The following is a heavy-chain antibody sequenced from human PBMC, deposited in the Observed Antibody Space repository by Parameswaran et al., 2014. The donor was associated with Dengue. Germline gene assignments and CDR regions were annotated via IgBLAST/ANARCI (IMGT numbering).Heavy chain of an antibody. Sequence: RWIRQPPGKGLEWIGEIQHSGSTNYNPSLKSRVTISVDKSKNQFSLKLSSVTAADTAAYYCARLVVVTGRSYGMDVWGQGTTVTVSS. D-gene: IGHD2-21*02. CDR2: IQHSGST. J-gene: IGHJ6*02. CDR3: ARLVVVTGRSYGMDV. V-gene: IGHV4-4*02.